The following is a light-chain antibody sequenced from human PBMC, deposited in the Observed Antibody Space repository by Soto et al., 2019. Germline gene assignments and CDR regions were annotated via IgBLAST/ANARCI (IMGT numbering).Light chain of an antibody. Sequence: QSALTQPASVSGTPGQSITISCTGTSSDVGAYNYVSWYQQHPGKVPKLMIYDVISRPSGVSNRFSGSKSGSTASLTISGLQPEDEADYYCCSFTSSSTVVFGGGTKLTIL. CDR3: CSFTSSSTVV. V-gene: IGLV2-14*01. CDR1: SSDVGAYNY. J-gene: IGLJ3*02. CDR2: DVI.